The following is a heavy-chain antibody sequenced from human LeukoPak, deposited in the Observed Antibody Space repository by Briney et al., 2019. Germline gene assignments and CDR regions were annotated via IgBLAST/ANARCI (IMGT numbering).Heavy chain of an antibody. D-gene: IGHD1-26*01. V-gene: IGHV3-74*01. CDR1: GFTFSSYW. J-gene: IGHJ4*02. Sequence: GGSLRLSCAASGFTFSSYWMHWVRQAPGKGPVWVSRLNSDGSTTSYADSVKGRFTISRDNAKNTLYLQMNSLRAEDTAVYYCARRSGSYAFDYWGRGTLVTVSS. CDR2: LNSDGSTT. CDR3: ARRSGSYAFDY.